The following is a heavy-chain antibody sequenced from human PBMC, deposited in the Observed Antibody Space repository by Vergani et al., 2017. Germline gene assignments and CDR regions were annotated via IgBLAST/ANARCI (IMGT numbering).Heavy chain of an antibody. Sequence: QLQLQESGPGLVKPSETLSLTCTVSGGSISSRSYYWGWIRQPPGKGLEWIGSIYYSGSTYYNPSLKSRVTISVDTSKNQFSLKLSSVTTADTAMYYCARDTFHFDSENYDDVFDSWGQGTMVIVSS. CDR3: ARDTFHFDSENYDDVFDS. D-gene: IGHD3-16*01. CDR1: GGSISSRSYY. J-gene: IGHJ3*02. V-gene: IGHV4-39*07. CDR2: IYYSGST.